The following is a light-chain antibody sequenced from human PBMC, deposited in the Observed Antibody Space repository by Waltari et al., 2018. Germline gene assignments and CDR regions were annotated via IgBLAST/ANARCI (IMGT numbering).Light chain of an antibody. CDR2: DAS. V-gene: IGKV3-11*01. J-gene: IGKJ1*01. CDR3: QLRYNWPPEWT. CDR1: QSVSTY. Sequence: EVVLTQSPATVSLSPGQRATLSCRASQSVSTYLAWYQQKPGQAPRLLISDASNRAADSPARFSGRGSGTDFTLTISSLEPEDFAVYYCQLRYNWPPEWTFGQGTKVEI.